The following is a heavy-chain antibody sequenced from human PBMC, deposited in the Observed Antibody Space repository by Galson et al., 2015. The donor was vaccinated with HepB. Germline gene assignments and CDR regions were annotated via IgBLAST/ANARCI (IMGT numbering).Heavy chain of an antibody. CDR1: HGSINNYY. J-gene: IGHJ4*02. D-gene: IGHD5-12*01. Sequence: SETLSLTCSVSHGSINNYYWSWIKQSPGNRLEWIGYIYYNGDTTYNPSLGYRVGMSVDTSVNQVSLWLTSVTAVDTAVYYCARHPGRGSVGYAFDLWGQGTLVTVSA. CDR3: ARHPGRGSVGYAFDL. V-gene: IGHV4-59*08. CDR2: IYYNGDT.